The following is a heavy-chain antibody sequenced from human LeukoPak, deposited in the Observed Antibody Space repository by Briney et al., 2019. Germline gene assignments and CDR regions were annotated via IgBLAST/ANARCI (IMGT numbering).Heavy chain of an antibody. V-gene: IGHV1-8*01. Sequence: ASVKVSCKASGYTFTSYDINWVRQATGQGLEWMGWMNPNSGNTGYAQKFQGRVTMTRNTSISTAYMELSSLRSEDTAVYYCARVPSGGYFDWLLYIRHHDAFDIWGQGTMVTVSS. J-gene: IGHJ3*02. CDR1: GYTFTSYD. CDR3: ARVPSGGYFDWLLYIRHHDAFDI. D-gene: IGHD3-9*01. CDR2: MNPNSGNT.